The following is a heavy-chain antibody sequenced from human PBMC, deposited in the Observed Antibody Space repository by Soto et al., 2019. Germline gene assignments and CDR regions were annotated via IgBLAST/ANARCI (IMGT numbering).Heavy chain of an antibody. J-gene: IGHJ4*02. Sequence: EVQLVESGGGLVQPGGSLRLSCAASGFTFSSYWMSWVSQAPGKGLEWVANIKQDGSEKYYVDSVKGRFTISRDNAKNSLYLQMNSLRAEDTAVYYCARDPISAAAGLVDYWGQGTLVTVSS. V-gene: IGHV3-7*01. CDR2: IKQDGSEK. CDR1: GFTFSSYW. D-gene: IGHD6-13*01. CDR3: ARDPISAAAGLVDY.